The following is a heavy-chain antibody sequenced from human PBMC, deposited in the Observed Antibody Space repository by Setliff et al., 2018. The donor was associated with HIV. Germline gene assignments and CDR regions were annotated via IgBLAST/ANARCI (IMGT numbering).Heavy chain of an antibody. CDR2: INPNSGGT. Sequence: ASVKVSCKASGYTFTTNYIHWARQAPGQGLEWTGGINPNSGGTNYAQKFQGRVTMTRNTSIYTAYMELSRLRSDDTALYYCARAYTSGWYLELGLSYFDSWGQGTLVTVSS. V-gene: IGHV1-2*02. CDR3: ARAYTSGWYLELGLSYFDS. CDR1: GYTFTTNY. D-gene: IGHD6-19*01. J-gene: IGHJ4*02.